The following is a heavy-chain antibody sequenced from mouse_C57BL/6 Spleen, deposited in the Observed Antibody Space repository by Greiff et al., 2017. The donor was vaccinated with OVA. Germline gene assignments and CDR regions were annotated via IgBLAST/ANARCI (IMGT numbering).Heavy chain of an antibody. CDR3: AGIVTGAMVY. CDR1: GFSLTSYG. V-gene: IGHV2-2*01. Sequence: QVQLQQSGPGLVQPSQSLSITCTVSGFSLTSYGVHWVRQSPGKGLEWLGVIWSGGSTDYNAAFISRLSTSKDTSNSQVCFKMNSLQADDTAIYYCAGIVTGAMVYWGQGTSVTVSS. CDR2: IWSGGST. J-gene: IGHJ4*01. D-gene: IGHD2-5*01.